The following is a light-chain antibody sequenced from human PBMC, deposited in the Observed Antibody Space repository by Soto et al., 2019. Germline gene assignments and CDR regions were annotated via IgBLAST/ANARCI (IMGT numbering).Light chain of an antibody. V-gene: IGKV3-20*01. CDR2: AAS. CDR1: QSINIW. CDR3: HHFGSSPET. Sequence: TQSPYTLSASVGDRVTITCRARQSINIWLAWYQQKPGQAPRLLIYAASIRATGIPERFSGSWSGTDCTLTISTLEPDDVAVYYCHHFGSSPETLGQGTKVDI. J-gene: IGKJ1*01.